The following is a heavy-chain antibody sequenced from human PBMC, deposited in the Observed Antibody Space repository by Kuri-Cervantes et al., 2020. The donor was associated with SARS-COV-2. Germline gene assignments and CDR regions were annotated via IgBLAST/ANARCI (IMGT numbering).Heavy chain of an antibody. CDR1: GGSISSYY. Sequence: SETRSLTCTVSGGSISSYYWSWIRQPPGKGLEWIGSIYYSGSTYYNPSLKSRVTISVDTSKNQFSLKLSSVTAADTAVYYCARQMMSSITIFGVVITRNWFDPWGQGNLVTVSS. V-gene: IGHV4-59*05. CDR2: IYYSGST. D-gene: IGHD3-3*01. J-gene: IGHJ5*02. CDR3: ARQMMSSITIFGVVITRNWFDP.